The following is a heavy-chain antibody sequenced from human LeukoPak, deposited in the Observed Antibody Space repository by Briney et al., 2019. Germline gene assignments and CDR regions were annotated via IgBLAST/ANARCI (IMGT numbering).Heavy chain of an antibody. Sequence: ASVTDSFKASGYTFTRYGISWVRQAPGQGLEWMGWIRAYNGNTNYAQKLQGRVTMTTDTSTSTAYMELRSLRSDDTAVYYCARGSVVVAGVHYYYGMDVWGQGTTVTVSS. CDR1: GYTFTRYG. D-gene: IGHD2-15*01. J-gene: IGHJ6*02. CDR3: ARGSVVVAGVHYYYGMDV. CDR2: IRAYNGNT. V-gene: IGHV1-18*01.